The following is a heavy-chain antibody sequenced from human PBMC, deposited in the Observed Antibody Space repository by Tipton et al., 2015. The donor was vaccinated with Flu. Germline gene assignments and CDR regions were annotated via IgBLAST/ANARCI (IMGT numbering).Heavy chain of an antibody. Sequence: TLSLTCTVSGGSISSYYWSWIRQPPGKGLEWIGYIYYSGSTNYNPSLKSRVTISVDTSKNQFSLKLSSVTAADTAVYYCARGDIVVVPAANSHWFDPWGQGTLFTVSS. CDR2: IYYSGST. CDR3: ARGDIVVVPAANSHWFDP. D-gene: IGHD2-2*01. CDR1: GGSISSYY. V-gene: IGHV4-59*12. J-gene: IGHJ5*02.